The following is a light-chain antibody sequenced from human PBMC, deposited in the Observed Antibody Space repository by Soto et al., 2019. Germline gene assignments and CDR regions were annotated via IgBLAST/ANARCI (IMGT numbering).Light chain of an antibody. CDR2: RAS. J-gene: IGKJ3*01. CDR3: QQYETYSGT. CDR1: QIINTW. V-gene: IGKV1-5*03. Sequence: DIQMTQSPSSLSASVGDRVTITCRASQIINTWLAWYQQKPGKAPKLLIYRASNLLSWVPSRFSGSGSGTEFTLTISSLQPDDFSIYYCQQYETYSGTFGPGTKVDL.